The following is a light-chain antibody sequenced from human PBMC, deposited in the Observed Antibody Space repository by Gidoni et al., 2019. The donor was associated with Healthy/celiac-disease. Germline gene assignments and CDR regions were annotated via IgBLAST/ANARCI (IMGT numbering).Light chain of an antibody. Sequence: SSELTQDPAVSVALGQTVRITCQGDSLRSYYASWYQQKPGQAPVLVIYGKNHQPSGIPDRFSGSSSGNTASLTITGAQAEDEADYYCNSRDSSGNHEFGGGTKLTVL. CDR1: SLRSYY. CDR3: NSRDSSGNHE. V-gene: IGLV3-19*01. J-gene: IGLJ2*01. CDR2: GKN.